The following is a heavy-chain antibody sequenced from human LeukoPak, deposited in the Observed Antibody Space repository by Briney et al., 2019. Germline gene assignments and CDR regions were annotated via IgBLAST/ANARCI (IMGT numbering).Heavy chain of an antibody. CDR3: ASSRDGYNWRDFAY. V-gene: IGHV3-48*03. D-gene: IGHD5-24*01. CDR1: GFTFSSYE. Sequence: GGSLRLSCAASGFTFSSYEMNWVGQAPGKALEGVSYISSSGSTIYYADPVKGRFTISRDNAKNSLYLQMNSLRAEDTAVYYCASSRDGYNWRDFAYWGQGTLVTVSS. J-gene: IGHJ4*02. CDR2: ISSSGSTI.